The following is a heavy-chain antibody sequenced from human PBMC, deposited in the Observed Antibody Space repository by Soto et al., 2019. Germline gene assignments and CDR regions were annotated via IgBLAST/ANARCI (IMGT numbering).Heavy chain of an antibody. Sequence: GGSLRLSCAASGFTFSSYAMHWVRQAPGKGLEWVAVISYDGSNKYYADSVKGRFTISRDNSKDTVYLQMNSLRAEDTAVYYCARDFSMAVVAPGYWGQGTLVTVSS. CDR3: ARDFSMAVVAPGY. D-gene: IGHD2-15*01. CDR2: ISYDGSNK. J-gene: IGHJ4*02. V-gene: IGHV3-30-3*01. CDR1: GFTFSSYA.